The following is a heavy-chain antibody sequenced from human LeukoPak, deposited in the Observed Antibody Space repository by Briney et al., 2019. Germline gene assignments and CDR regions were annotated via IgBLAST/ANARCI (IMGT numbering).Heavy chain of an antibody. Sequence: PSETLSLTCGVSGGSITTTNFWSWVRQTPGQGLEWIGEVSVSGLSDYNPSLRGRVTMSLDTSKNHLSLKLTSVTAADTAAYYCTRENAAFSPFGYWGQGTLVTV. V-gene: IGHV4-4*02. CDR3: TRENAAFSPFGY. CDR1: GGSITTTNF. J-gene: IGHJ4*02. CDR2: VSVSGLS. D-gene: IGHD6-25*01.